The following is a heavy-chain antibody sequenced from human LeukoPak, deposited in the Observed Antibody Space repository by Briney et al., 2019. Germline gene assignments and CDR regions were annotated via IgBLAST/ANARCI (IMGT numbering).Heavy chain of an antibody. V-gene: IGHV1-18*01. CDR2: ISAYNGNT. CDR1: GYTFTSYG. CDR3: ARVSGVFREYYYDSSGYYFPDN. Sequence: ASVRVSCKASGYTFTSYGISWVRQAPGQGLEWMGWISAYNGNTNYAQKLQGRVTMTTDTSTSTAYMELRSLRSDDTAVYYCARVSGVFREYYYDSSGYYFPDNWGQGTLVTVSS. J-gene: IGHJ4*02. D-gene: IGHD3-22*01.